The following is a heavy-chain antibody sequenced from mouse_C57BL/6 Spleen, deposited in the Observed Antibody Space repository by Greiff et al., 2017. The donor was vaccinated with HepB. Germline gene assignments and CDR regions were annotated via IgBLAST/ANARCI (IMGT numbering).Heavy chain of an antibody. Sequence: QVQLKQSGPELVKPGASVKISCKASGYSFTSYYIHWVKQRPGQGLEWIGWIYPGSGNTKYNEKFKGKATLTADTSSSTSYMQLSSLTSEDSAVYYCARWITTVVAHDYWGQGTTLTVSS. CDR3: ARWITTVVAHDY. D-gene: IGHD1-1*01. J-gene: IGHJ2*01. CDR1: GYSFTSYY. CDR2: IYPGSGNT. V-gene: IGHV1-66*01.